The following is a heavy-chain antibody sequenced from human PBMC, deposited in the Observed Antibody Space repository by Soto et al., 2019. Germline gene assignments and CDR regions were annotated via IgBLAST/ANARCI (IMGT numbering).Heavy chain of an antibody. CDR3: AKDSTVTTSLYFYYYGFDV. Sequence: VHLLESGGGLVQPGGSLRLACTASGFTCNHYAMSWVRQAPGKGLEWVSAVSGRGGSTKYADSGKGRFIISRDNANSTLYLQMDSLRGEDTAVYYCAKDSTVTTSLYFYYYGFDVWGQGTTVTVSS. D-gene: IGHD4-17*01. V-gene: IGHV3-23*01. CDR1: GFTCNHYA. J-gene: IGHJ6*02. CDR2: VSGRGGST.